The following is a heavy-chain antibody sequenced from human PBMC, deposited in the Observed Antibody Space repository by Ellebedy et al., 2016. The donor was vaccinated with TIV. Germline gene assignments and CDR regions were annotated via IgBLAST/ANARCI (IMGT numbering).Heavy chain of an antibody. D-gene: IGHD1-26*01. CDR1: GYTFTSYA. J-gene: IGHJ4*02. CDR3: ARDEAEVGATYFGY. V-gene: IGHV1-3*01. Sequence: ASVKVSCKASGYTFTSYAMHWVRQAPGQRLEWMGWINAGNGNTKYSQKFQGRVTITRDTSASTAYMELSSLRSEDTAVYYCARDEAEVGATYFGYWGQGTLITVSS. CDR2: INAGNGNT.